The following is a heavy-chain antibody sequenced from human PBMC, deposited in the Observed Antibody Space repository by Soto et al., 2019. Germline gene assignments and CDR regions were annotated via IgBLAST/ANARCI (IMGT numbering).Heavy chain of an antibody. D-gene: IGHD3-9*01. CDR3: AREYYDILTGGYYFDY. V-gene: IGHV4-59*01. Sequence: PXXTLSLAFTVSGGSISSYYWRWIPQPPGKGLEWIGYIYYSGSTNYNPSLKSRVTISVDTSKNQFSLKLSSVTAADTAVYYCAREYYDILTGGYYFDYWGQGTLVTVS. CDR2: IYYSGST. J-gene: IGHJ4*02. CDR1: GGSISSYY.